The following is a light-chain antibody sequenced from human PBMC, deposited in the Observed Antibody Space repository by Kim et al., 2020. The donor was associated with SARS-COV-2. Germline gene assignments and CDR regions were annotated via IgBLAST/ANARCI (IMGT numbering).Light chain of an antibody. CDR3: QQSYSTPRT. V-gene: IGKV1-39*01. CDR1: QSISSY. CDR2: AAS. Sequence: ASVGDRVTITCRASQSISSYLNWYQQKPGKAPKRLIYAASSLQSGVPSRFSGSGSVTDFTLTISSLQPEDFATYYCQQSYSTPRTFGQGTKVDIK. J-gene: IGKJ1*01.